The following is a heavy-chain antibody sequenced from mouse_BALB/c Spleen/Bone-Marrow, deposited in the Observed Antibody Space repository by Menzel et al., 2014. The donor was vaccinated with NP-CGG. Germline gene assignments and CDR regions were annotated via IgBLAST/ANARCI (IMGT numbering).Heavy chain of an antibody. J-gene: IGHJ2*01. Sequence: VQLQQSGAELVRPGASVKLSCKPSGYTFTSYWINWVKQRPGQGLEWIGNIYPSDNYTNYNQKFKDKATLTVDISSTTAYMQLSSPTSEDSAVYYCTRTHEYFDYWGQGTTLTVSS. CDR2: IYPSDNYT. CDR1: GYTFTSYW. V-gene: IGHV1-69*02. CDR3: TRTHEYFDY.